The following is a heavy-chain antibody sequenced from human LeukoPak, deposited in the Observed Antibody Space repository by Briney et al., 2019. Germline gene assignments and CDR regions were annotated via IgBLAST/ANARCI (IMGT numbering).Heavy chain of an antibody. D-gene: IGHD4-17*01. V-gene: IGHV3-20*04. J-gene: IGHJ4*02. CDR3: ARYHDYGGYDGFDY. Sequence: WGALRLSCTASGFTLSGFAMSWVRQAPGKGLGWVSGINWNGGSTGYADSVKGRFTISRDNAKNSLYLQMNSLRAEDTALYYCARYHDYGGYDGFDYWGQGTLVTVSS. CDR1: GFTLSGFA. CDR2: INWNGGST.